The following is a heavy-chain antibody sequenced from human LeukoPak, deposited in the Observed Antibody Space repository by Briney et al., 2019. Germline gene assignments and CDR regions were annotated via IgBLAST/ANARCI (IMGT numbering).Heavy chain of an antibody. V-gene: IGHV3-48*01. J-gene: IGHJ4*02. CDR2: ITSGGSDI. Sequence: PGGSLRLSCTASGFSFSASAMHWVRQAPGKGLEWVSFITSGGSDIDYADSVRGRFTISGDNANNTLFLQMNSLRVEDTAVYYCAGLRIYNDMDYWGQGTLVTVSS. D-gene: IGHD2/OR15-2a*01. CDR3: AGLRIYNDMDY. CDR1: GFSFSASA.